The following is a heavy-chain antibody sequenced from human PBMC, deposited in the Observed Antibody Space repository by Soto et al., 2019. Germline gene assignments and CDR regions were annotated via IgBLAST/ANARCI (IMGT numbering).Heavy chain of an antibody. CDR2: ISSNGGST. CDR1: GFTFSSYA. Sequence: PGGSQLSCSASGFTFSSYAMHWVRQAPGKGLEYVSAISSNGGSTYYADSVKGRFTISRDNSKNTLYLQMSSLRPEDMAVYHCARRARPPFYYMDVWGKGTTVTVSS. CDR3: ARRARPPFYYMDV. V-gene: IGHV3-64D*08. D-gene: IGHD6-6*01. J-gene: IGHJ6*03.